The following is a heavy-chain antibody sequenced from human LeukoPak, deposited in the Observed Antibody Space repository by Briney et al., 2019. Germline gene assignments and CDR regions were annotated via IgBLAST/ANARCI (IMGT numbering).Heavy chain of an antibody. Sequence: SQTLPLTCTVYGGWFTGYFWTWVRHSPGKGLEWIGEINDYTGDTNYNPSLNSRVSISLEKSKNQFSLELRSVTAADTAVYYCARGRIAKIVVVHSFSYGMDVWGQGTTVTVSS. CDR3: ARGRIAKIVVVHSFSYGMDV. CDR2: INDYTGDT. D-gene: IGHD3-22*01. V-gene: IGHV4-34*01. J-gene: IGHJ6*02. CDR1: GGWFTGYF.